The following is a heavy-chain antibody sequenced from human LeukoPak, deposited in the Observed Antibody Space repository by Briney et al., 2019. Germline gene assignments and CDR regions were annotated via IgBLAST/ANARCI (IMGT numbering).Heavy chain of an antibody. CDR2: INTDGSST. D-gene: IGHD3-10*01. V-gene: IGHV3-74*01. J-gene: IGHJ4*02. CDR1: GFTFSHYW. Sequence: PGGSLRLSCAASGFTFSHYWMHWVHQAPGKGLVWVSHINTDGSSTTYADSVKGRFTISRDNAKDTLFLQMDSLRADDTAVYYCVRDYNYGSGSPYGYYDYWGQGVLVTVTS. CDR3: VRDYNYGSGSPYGYYDY.